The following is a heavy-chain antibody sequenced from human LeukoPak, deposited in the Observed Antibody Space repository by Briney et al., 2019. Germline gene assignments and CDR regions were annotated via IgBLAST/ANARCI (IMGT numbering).Heavy chain of an antibody. Sequence: GASVKVSCKASGYTLTAYHIHWVRQAPGQGLEWMGWINANSGGTNYAQSFQDRVTMTRDTSISTAYMELSRLRSDDTAVYYCARQDGKELHYWGQGTLVTVSS. D-gene: IGHD4-23*01. V-gene: IGHV1-2*02. CDR3: ARQDGKELHY. J-gene: IGHJ4*02. CDR1: GYTLTAYH. CDR2: INANSGGT.